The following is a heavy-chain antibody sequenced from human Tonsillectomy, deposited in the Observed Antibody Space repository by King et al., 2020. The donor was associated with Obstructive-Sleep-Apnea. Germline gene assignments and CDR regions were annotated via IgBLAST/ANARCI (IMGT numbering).Heavy chain of an antibody. CDR1: GFSLSTSGVG. Sequence: TLKESGPTLVKPTQTLTLTCTFSGFSLSTSGVGVGWIRQPPGKALEWLALIYWDDDKRYSPSLKSRLTITKDTSKNQVVLTMTNMDPVDTATYYCAHRWEDIVVVPSEGNWNDGPGWFDPWGQGTLVTVSS. CDR2: IYWDDDK. V-gene: IGHV2-5*02. CDR3: AHRWEDIVVVPSEGNWNDGPGWFDP. J-gene: IGHJ5*02. D-gene: IGHD2-2*01.